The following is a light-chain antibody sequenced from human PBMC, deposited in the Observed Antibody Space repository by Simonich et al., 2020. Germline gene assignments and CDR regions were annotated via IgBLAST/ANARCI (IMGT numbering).Light chain of an antibody. CDR3: QQYNNWPPYT. CDR1: QSVSSN. J-gene: IGKJ2*01. Sequence: EIVMTQSPATLSGSPGERATLSCMASQSVSSNLAWYQQKPGQAPRLLIYGASTRATDIPARCSGSGSGTEFTLTISSLQSEDFAVYYCQQYNNWPPYTFGQGTKLEIK. V-gene: IGKV3-15*01. CDR2: GAS.